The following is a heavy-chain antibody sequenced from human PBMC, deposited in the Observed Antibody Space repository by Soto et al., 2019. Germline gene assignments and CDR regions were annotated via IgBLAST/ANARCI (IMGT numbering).Heavy chain of an antibody. V-gene: IGHV3-23*01. D-gene: IGHD4-4*01. CDR1: GFTFSSYA. CDR3: AKDQVRMLTTVSLYYYYYGMDV. J-gene: IGHJ6*02. CDR2: ISGSGGST. Sequence: GGSLRLSCAASGFTFSSYAMSWVRQAPGKGLEWVSAISGSGGSTYYADSVKDRFTISRDNSKNTLYLQMNSLRAEDTAVYYCAKDQVRMLTTVSLYYYYYGMDVWGQGTTVTVSS.